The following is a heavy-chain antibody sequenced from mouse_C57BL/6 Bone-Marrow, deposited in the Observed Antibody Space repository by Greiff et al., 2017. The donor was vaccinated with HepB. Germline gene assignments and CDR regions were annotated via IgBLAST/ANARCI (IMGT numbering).Heavy chain of an antibody. CDR3: TREKGYDYDGGFAY. CDR1: GFNIKDDY. J-gene: IGHJ3*01. D-gene: IGHD2-4*01. V-gene: IGHV14-4*01. CDR2: IDPENGDT. Sequence: EVKLQESGAELVRPGASVKLSCTASGFNIKDDYMHWVKQRPEQGLEWIGWIDPENGDTEYASKFQGKATITADTSSNTAYLQLSSLTSEDTAVYYCTREKGYDYDGGFAYWGQGTRVTVSA.